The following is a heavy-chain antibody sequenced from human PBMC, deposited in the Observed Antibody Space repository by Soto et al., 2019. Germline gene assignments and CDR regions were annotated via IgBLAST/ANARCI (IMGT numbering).Heavy chain of an antibody. CDR3: VKEWSDVNSGCDAFPL. CDR2: VKAGGHFT. CDR1: GFNFRNFE. D-gene: IGHD6-19*01. Sequence: EGQLVESGGALVSPGGSLRLSCAASGFNFRNFEMNWVRQSPGEGPEWVAHVKAGGHFTLYADFVLGRFTISRDDVVNSLFLKMHNLRHEDSGIYYCVKEWSDVNSGCDAFPLWGQGTLVTVSS. V-gene: IGHV3-48*03. J-gene: IGHJ3*01.